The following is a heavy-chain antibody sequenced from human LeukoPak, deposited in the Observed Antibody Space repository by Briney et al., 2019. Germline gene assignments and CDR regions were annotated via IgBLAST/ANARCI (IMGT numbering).Heavy chain of an antibody. Sequence: SETLSLTCTVSGGPISSYYWSWIRQPPGKGLEWIGYIYYSGSTNYNPSLKSRVTISVDTSKNQFSLKLSSVTAAGTAVYYCARTVVTYGRGYFDYWGQGTLVTVSS. CDR1: GGPISSYY. J-gene: IGHJ4*02. CDR2: IYYSGST. V-gene: IGHV4-59*01. CDR3: ARTVVTYGRGYFDY. D-gene: IGHD4-23*01.